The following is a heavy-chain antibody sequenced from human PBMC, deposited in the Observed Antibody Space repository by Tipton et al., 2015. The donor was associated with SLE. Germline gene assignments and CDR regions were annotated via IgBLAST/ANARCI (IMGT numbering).Heavy chain of an antibody. J-gene: IGHJ3*02. CDR1: GGSFSNSSYY. V-gene: IGHV4-31*03. CDR2: IYYSGST. Sequence: TLSLTCTVSGGSFSNSSYYWSWIRQPPGEALEWIGYIYYSGSTYYIPSLESRITLSVDTSKNQFSLKMSSVTAADTAVYYCARGLSNSKSSSDTVDNWGQGTMVTVSS. CDR3: ARGLSNSKSSSDTVDN. D-gene: IGHD4-11*01.